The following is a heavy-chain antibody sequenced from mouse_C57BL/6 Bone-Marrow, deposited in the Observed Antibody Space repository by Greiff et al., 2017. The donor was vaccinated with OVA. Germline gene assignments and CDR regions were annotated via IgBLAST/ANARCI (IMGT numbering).Heavy chain of an antibody. CDR3: TTPRITTVVATDYFDY. V-gene: IGHV14-4*01. J-gene: IGHJ2*01. CDR2: IDPENGDT. D-gene: IGHD1-1*01. CDR1: GFKIKEDY. Sequence: EVQLQQSGAALVRPGASVKLSCTASGFKIKEDYIHFVNHQPEQGLDRIGWIDPENGDTEYASKFQGKATITADTSSNTAYLQLSSLTSEDTAVYYCTTPRITTVVATDYFDYWGQGTTLTVSS.